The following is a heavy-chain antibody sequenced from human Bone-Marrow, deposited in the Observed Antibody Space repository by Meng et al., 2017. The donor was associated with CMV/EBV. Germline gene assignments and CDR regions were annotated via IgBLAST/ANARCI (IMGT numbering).Heavy chain of an antibody. CDR1: GGTFSSYA. J-gene: IGHJ6*02. V-gene: IGHV1-69*10. D-gene: IGHD5-24*01. CDR2: IIPILGIA. CDR3: ASGMATKTPARYYYYGMDV. Sequence: SVKVSCKASGGTFSSYAISWVRQAPGQGLEWMGGIIPILGIANYAQKFQGRVTITTDESTSTAYMELSSLRSEDTAVYYCASGMATKTPARYYYYGMDVWGQGTTVTVSS.